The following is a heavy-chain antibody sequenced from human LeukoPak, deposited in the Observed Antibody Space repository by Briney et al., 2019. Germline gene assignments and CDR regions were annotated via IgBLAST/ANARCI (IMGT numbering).Heavy chain of an antibody. CDR3: AKAGSIRFDY. CDR2: IRYDGSNK. D-gene: IGHD1-26*01. V-gene: IGHV3-30*02. Sequence: GGSLRLSCAASGFTFSSYGMHWVRQAPGKGLEWVAFIRYDGSNKYYADSVKGRFTISRDNSKSTLYLQMNSLRAEDTAIYYCAKAGSIRFDYWGQGTLVTVSS. CDR1: GFTFSSYG. J-gene: IGHJ4*02.